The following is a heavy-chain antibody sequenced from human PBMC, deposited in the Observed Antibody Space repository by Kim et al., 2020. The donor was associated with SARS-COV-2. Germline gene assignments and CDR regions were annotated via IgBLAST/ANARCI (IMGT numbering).Heavy chain of an antibody. V-gene: IGHV3-23*01. CDR1: GFTFSSYA. CDR3: AKDRPSGPTSYYYYGMYV. J-gene: IGHJ6*04. D-gene: IGHD3-3*01. Sequence: GGSLRLSCAASGFTFSSYAMSWVRQAPGKGLEWVSAISGSGGSTYYADSVKGRFTISRDNSKNTLYLQMNSLRAEDTAVYYCAKDRPSGPTSYYYYGMYVWGKGTTVTVSS. CDR2: ISGSGGST.